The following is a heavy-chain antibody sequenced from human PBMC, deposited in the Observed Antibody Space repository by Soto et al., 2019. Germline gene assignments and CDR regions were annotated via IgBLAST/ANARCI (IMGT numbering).Heavy chain of an antibody. V-gene: IGHV1-18*01. D-gene: IGHD3-22*01. CDR3: ARVTGEYYYDSSGYYY. J-gene: IGHJ4*02. CDR1: GYTFTSYG. Sequence: VASVKVSCKASGYTFTSYGISWVRQAPGQGLEWMGWISAYNGNTNYAQKLQGRVTMTTDTSTSTAYMELRSLRSDDTAVYYCARVTGEYYYDSSGYYYWGQGTLVTVSS. CDR2: ISAYNGNT.